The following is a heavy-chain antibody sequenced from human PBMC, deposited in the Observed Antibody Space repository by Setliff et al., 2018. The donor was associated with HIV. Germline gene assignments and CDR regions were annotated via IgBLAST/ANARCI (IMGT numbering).Heavy chain of an antibody. D-gene: IGHD5-12*01. V-gene: IGHV4-39*01. CDR2: IYSSGST. CDR1: GASIRDSNSY. J-gene: IGHJ6*03. CDR3: ARHRDPPGTRWIFYYYYMDL. Sequence: TLSLTCPVYGASIRDSNSYWGWIRQPPGKRLEWLGSIYSSGSTSYNPSLSSRLTISVDTSKSHVSLRLSAVTAADTGVYYCARHRDPPGTRWIFYYYYMDLWGEGTTVTVSS.